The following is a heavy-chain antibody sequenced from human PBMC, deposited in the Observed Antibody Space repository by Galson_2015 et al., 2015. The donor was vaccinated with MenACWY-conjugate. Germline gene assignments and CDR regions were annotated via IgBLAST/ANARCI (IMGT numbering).Heavy chain of an antibody. Sequence: SLRLSCAASGFTFSSYWMSWVRQAPGKGLEWVANIKQDGSEKYYVDSVKGRFTISRDNAKNSLYLQMNSLRAEDTAVYYCARDWVSRFGEDSDYFDYWGQGTLVTVSS. CDR1: GFTFSSYW. D-gene: IGHD3-10*01. J-gene: IGHJ4*02. CDR3: ARDWVSRFGEDSDYFDY. CDR2: IKQDGSEK. V-gene: IGHV3-7*03.